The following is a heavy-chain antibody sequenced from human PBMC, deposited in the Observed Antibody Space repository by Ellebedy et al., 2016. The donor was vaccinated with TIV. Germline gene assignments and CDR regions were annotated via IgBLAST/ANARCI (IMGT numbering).Heavy chain of an antibody. CDR2: LHSGGTT. Sequence: GGSLRLSXAASGFTISNNYMSWVRQAPGKGLGWVAILHSGGTTFYADSVKGRFTISRDSSKNTLYLQMNSLRVEDTAVYYCARAPTVTSVFDCWGQGTLVTVSS. J-gene: IGHJ4*02. CDR1: GFTISNNY. V-gene: IGHV3-53*01. CDR3: ARAPTVTSVFDC. D-gene: IGHD4-17*01.